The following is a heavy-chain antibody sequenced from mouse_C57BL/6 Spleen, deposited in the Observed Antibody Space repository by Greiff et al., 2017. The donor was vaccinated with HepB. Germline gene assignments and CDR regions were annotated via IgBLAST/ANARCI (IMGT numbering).Heavy chain of an antibody. CDR2: INPNNGGT. Sequence: VQLQQSGPELVKPGASVKMSCKASGYTFTDYNMHWVKQSHGKSLEWIGYINPNNGGTSYNQKFKGKATLTVNKSSSTAYRELRSLTSEASAVYYCARNGYYVGYARDYWGQGTSVTVSS. CDR1: GYTFTDYN. J-gene: IGHJ4*01. D-gene: IGHD2-3*01. V-gene: IGHV1-22*01. CDR3: ARNGYYVGYARDY.